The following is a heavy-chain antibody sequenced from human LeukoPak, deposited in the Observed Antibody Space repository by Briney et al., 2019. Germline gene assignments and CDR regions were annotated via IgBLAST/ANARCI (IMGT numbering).Heavy chain of an antibody. J-gene: IGHJ3*02. V-gene: IGHV3-33*01. Sequence: GRSLRLSCAASGFTFSSYGMHWVRQAPGKGLEWVAVIWYDGSNKYYADSVKGRFTISRDNSKNTLYLQMNSLRAEDTAVYYCARGSGYDYVWGSYRHDAFDIWGQGTMVTVSS. CDR2: IWYDGSNK. D-gene: IGHD3-16*02. CDR1: GFTFSSYG. CDR3: ARGSGYDYVWGSYRHDAFDI.